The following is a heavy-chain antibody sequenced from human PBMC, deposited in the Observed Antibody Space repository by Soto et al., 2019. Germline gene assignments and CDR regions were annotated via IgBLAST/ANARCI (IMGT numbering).Heavy chain of an antibody. CDR1: GLTFSSYG. J-gene: IGHJ4*02. Sequence: GGSLRLSCAASGLTFSSYGMHWVRQAPGKGLEWMAVIWYDGSNKYYADSVKGRFTISRDNSKNTLYLQMNSLRAEDTAVYYCARDLYDSSGLDYWGQGTLVTVSS. CDR2: IWYDGSNK. CDR3: ARDLYDSSGLDY. D-gene: IGHD3-22*01. V-gene: IGHV3-33*01.